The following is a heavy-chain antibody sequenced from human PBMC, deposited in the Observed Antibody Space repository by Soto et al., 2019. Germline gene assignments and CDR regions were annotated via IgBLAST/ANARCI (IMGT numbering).Heavy chain of an antibody. CDR2: ISGSVGST. V-gene: IGHV3-23*01. Sequence: GGSLRLSCAASGFTFSSYAMSWVRQAPGKGLERVSAISGSVGSTYYADSVKGRFTISRDNSKNTLYLQMNSLRAEDTAVYYCAKDPPAYYGSGSYKPKYFQHWGQGTLVTVSS. CDR1: GFTFSSYA. J-gene: IGHJ1*01. CDR3: AKDPPAYYGSGSYKPKYFQH. D-gene: IGHD3-10*01.